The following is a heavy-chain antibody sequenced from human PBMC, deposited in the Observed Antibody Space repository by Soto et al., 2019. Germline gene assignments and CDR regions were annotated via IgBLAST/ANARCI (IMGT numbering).Heavy chain of an antibody. Sequence: EVQLLESGGGLVQPGGSLRLSCAASGFTFSSYAMNWVRQGPGKGLEWVSVISGSGGSTYYADSVKGRCTISRDNSENTVYLQMNSLRAEDTAVYYCASRSSGWYFDYWGQGTLVTVSS. CDR1: GFTFSSYA. V-gene: IGHV3-23*01. J-gene: IGHJ4*02. D-gene: IGHD6-19*01. CDR3: ASRSSGWYFDY. CDR2: ISGSGGST.